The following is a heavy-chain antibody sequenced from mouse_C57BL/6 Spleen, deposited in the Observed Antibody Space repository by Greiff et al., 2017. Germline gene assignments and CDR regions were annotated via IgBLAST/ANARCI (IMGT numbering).Heavy chain of an antibody. D-gene: IGHD2-13*01. V-gene: IGHV3-6*01. CDR2: ISYDGSN. J-gene: IGHJ1*03. CDR3: ARRCDPNWYFDV. CDR1: GYSITSGYY. Sequence: EVQLQESGPGLVKPSQSLSLTCSVTGYSITSGYYWNWIRQFPGNKLEWMGYISYDGSNNYNPSLKNRISITRDTSKNQFFLKLNSVTTEDTATYYCARRCDPNWYFDVWGTGTTVTVSS.